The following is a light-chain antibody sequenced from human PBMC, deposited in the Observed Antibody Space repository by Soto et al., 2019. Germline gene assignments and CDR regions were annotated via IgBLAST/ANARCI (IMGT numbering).Light chain of an antibody. CDR2: AAS. J-gene: IGKJ5*01. CDR1: QRIGSN. V-gene: IGKV3-15*01. Sequence: ILMTQSPVTLSVSPGDSATLSCRASQRIGSNLACYQQKPGQPPSLIIYAASTRVTGLPGRFSGRGSGTEFTLTSTGLQSDDFAIYYCQHYTSWPPITFGHGTLLE. CDR3: QHYTSWPPIT.